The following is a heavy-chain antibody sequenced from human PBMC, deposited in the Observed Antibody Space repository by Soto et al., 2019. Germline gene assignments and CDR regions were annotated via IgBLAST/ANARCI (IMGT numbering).Heavy chain of an antibody. V-gene: IGHV3-49*03. CDR2: IRSKAYGGTT. CDR1: GFTFGDYV. CDR3: TRDVRYCTRTSCYAVVDAFDI. Sequence: GGSLRLSCTASGFTFGDYVMSWFRQAPGKGLEWVGFIRSKAYGGTTEYAASVKGRFTISRDDSKSIAYLQMNSLKTEDTAVYYCTRDVRYCTRTSCYAVVDAFDIWGQGTMVTVSS. J-gene: IGHJ3*02. D-gene: IGHD2-2*01.